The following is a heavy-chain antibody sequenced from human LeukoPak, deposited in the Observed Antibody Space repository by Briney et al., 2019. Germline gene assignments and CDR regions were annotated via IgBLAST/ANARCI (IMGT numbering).Heavy chain of an antibody. CDR3: AGDRAYCGGDCPEDFQH. J-gene: IGHJ1*01. Sequence: GGSLRLSCAASGFTFSSHWMYWVRQAPGKGLEWVANIKPDGSERFYVDSVKGRFTISRDNAKNSLYLQMNSLRAEDTAVYYCAGDRAYCGGDCPEDFQHWGQGTLVTVSS. CDR2: IKPDGSER. V-gene: IGHV3-7*01. D-gene: IGHD2-21*02. CDR1: GFTFSSHW.